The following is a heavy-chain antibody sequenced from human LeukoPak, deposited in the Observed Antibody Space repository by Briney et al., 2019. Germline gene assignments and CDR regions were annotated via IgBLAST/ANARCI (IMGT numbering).Heavy chain of an antibody. V-gene: IGHV3-23*01. CDR2: ISVSVTIT. CDR1: GFTFSNYA. D-gene: IGHD1-1*01. J-gene: IGHJ4*02. CDR3: AQEIDRTTLPFDY. Sequence: AVGSLRLSCAASGFTFSNYAMSWVRQAPGKGLEWVSPISVSVTITFYGDSVKGRFTISRDNSKNMVYLQLNSLRAEDTAVYYCAQEIDRTTLPFDYWGQGTLVTVSS.